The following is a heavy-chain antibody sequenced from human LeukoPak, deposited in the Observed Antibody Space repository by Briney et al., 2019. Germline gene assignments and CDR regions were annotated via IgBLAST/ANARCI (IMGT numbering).Heavy chain of an antibody. CDR2: ISSSSSYI. CDR1: GFTFSSYS. CDR3: ASQAYSSSWYYY. V-gene: IGHV3-21*01. J-gene: IGHJ4*02. Sequence: GGSLRLSCAASGFTFSSYSMNWVRQAPGKGLEWVSSISSSSSYIYYADSVKGRFTISRDNAKNSLYLQMNSLGAEDTAVYYCASQAYSSSWYYYWGQGTLVTVSS. D-gene: IGHD6-13*01.